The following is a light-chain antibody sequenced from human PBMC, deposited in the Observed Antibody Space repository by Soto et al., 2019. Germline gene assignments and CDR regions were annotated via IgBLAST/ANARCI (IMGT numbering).Light chain of an antibody. J-gene: IGKJ1*01. V-gene: IGKV4-1*01. Sequence: DIVMTQSPDSLAVSLGEGATINCKSSQSVLSSSNNKNYLAWYMQRPGQPPKVLIYWASTRESGVPDRFSGSGSGTDFTRSISSLQAEDVAVYYCQQYYSTPQTFGQGTKVEIK. CDR1: QSVLSSSNNKNY. CDR2: WAS. CDR3: QQYYSTPQT.